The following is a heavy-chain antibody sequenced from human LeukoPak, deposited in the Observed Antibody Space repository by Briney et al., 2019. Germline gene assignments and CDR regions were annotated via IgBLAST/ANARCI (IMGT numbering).Heavy chain of an antibody. CDR3: ARAANNSDAFDV. V-gene: IGHV3-21*01. J-gene: IGHJ3*01. D-gene: IGHD1-20*01. CDR2: IHSSTIYK. CDR1: GFTFSSYN. Sequence: GGSLRLSCAASGFTFSSYNMQWVRQPPGKGLEWVSCIHSSTIYKYFADSLKGRFIISRDNTKNSLYLKMNGLRAEDTAVYYCARAANNSDAFDVWGQGTMVTVSS.